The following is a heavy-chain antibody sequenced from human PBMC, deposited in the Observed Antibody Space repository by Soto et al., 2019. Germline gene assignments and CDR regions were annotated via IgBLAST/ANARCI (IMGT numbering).Heavy chain of an antibody. CDR1: GFTFSSYW. CDR3: ARGFTAMVPNYYYYYMDV. D-gene: IGHD5-18*01. Sequence: GGSLRLSCAASGFTFSSYWMSWVRQAPGKGLEWVANIKQDGSEKYYVDSVKGRFTISRDNAKNSLYLQMNSLRAEDTAVYYCARGFTAMVPNYYYYYMDVWGKGTTVTVSS. J-gene: IGHJ6*03. CDR2: IKQDGSEK. V-gene: IGHV3-7*01.